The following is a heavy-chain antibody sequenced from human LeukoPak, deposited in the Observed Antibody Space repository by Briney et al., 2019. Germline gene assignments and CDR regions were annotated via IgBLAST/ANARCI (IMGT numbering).Heavy chain of an antibody. V-gene: IGHV4-39*07. CDR3: ASFNDSSWYYFDY. Sequence: SETLSLTCTVSGGSISSSSYYWGWIRQPPGKGLEWIGSLYYSGSTYYNPSLKSRVTISVDTSKNQFSLKLSSVTAADTAVYYCASFNDSSWYYFDYWGQGTLVTVSS. D-gene: IGHD6-13*01. CDR1: GGSISSSSYY. J-gene: IGHJ4*02. CDR2: LYYSGST.